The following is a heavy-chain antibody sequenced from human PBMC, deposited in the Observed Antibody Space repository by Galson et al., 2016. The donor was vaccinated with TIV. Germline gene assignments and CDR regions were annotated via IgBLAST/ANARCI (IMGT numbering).Heavy chain of an antibody. V-gene: IGHV1-2*06. CDR1: GYTFSHYY. J-gene: IGHJ6*02. D-gene: IGHD2-2*03. CDR2: INPDSGGT. Sequence: SVKVSCKASGYTFSHYYMHWVRQAPGQGPEWMRRINPDSGGTDYAQKFQGRVTMTRDTSISKAYMDLSRLRSDATAVYYCTRERGPGYCSSTGCYGYYGMDVWGQGTTVTVSS. CDR3: TRERGPGYCSSTGCYGYYGMDV.